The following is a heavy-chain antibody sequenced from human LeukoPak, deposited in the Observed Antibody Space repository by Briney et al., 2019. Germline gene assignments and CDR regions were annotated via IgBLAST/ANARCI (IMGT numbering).Heavy chain of an antibody. D-gene: IGHD5-18*01. CDR2: INHSGST. J-gene: IGHJ4*02. Sequence: SETLSLTCAVYGGSFSGYYWSWIRQPPGKGLGWIGEINHSGSTNYNPSLKSRVTISVDTSKNQFSLKLSSVTAADTAVYYCARGGGKKYSYGYSDYWGQGTLVTVSS. CDR1: GGSFSGYY. V-gene: IGHV4-34*01. CDR3: ARGGGKKYSYGYSDY.